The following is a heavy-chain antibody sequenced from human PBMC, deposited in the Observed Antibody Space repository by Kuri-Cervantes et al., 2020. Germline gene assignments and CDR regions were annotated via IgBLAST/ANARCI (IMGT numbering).Heavy chain of an antibody. CDR2: IDWDDDK. CDR3: ARSSGYSYGYFDY. V-gene: IGHV2-70*04. CDR1: GGSISSYY. J-gene: IGHJ4*02. D-gene: IGHD5-18*01. Sequence: LRLSCSVSGGSISSYYWSWIRQPPGKALEWLARIDWDDDKFYSTSLKTRLTISKDTSKNQVVLTMTNMDPVDTATYYCARSSGYSYGYFDYWGQGTLVTVSS.